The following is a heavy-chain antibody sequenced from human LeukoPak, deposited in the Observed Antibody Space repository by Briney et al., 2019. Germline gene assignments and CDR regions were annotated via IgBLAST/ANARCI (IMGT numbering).Heavy chain of an antibody. CDR3: EHRRGYEDFDH. V-gene: IGHV2-5*02. Sequence: SGPTLVKPTDTLTLTGSFSGFSLKSGGEAVGWVRQPPGKALEFLALVYWDNDYRYSPSLRDRLNIIKDTSKKQVVLTMINMDPADTGTYYCEHRRGYEDFDHWGQGSRLVVSS. CDR2: VYWDNDY. D-gene: IGHD5-18*01. CDR1: GFSLKSGGEA. J-gene: IGHJ4*02.